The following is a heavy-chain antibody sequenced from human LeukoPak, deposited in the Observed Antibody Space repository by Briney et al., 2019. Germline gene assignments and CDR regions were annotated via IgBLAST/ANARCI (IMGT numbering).Heavy chain of an antibody. CDR1: GFSLSTSGMC. CDR2: IDWDDDK. V-gene: IGHV2-70*16. J-gene: IGHJ4*02. Sequence: SGPVLVKPTQTLTLTCTFSGFSLSTSGMCVSWIRQPPGKPREGLPPIDWDDDKFYSTSLKTRLTISKDTSKNQVVLTMTNMDPVDTATYYCARIRRNWGSTPTYYFDYWGQGTLVTVSS. CDR3: ARIRRNWGSTPTYYFDY. D-gene: IGHD7-27*01.